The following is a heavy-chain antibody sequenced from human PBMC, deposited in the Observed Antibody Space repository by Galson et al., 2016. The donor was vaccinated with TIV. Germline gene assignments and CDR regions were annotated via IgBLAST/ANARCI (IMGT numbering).Heavy chain of an antibody. V-gene: IGHV3-33*01. J-gene: IGHJ5*02. Sequence: SLRLSCAASGFSFGAYGMHWVRQAPGKGLEWVAIIWFDGSEKYYADSVKGRFTISRDNSKKTLYLQLSSLRAEDTALYYCARQRYQLVNSFDPWGQGIRVTVSA. CDR1: GFSFGAYG. CDR3: ARQRYQLVNSFDP. D-gene: IGHD6-13*01. CDR2: IWFDGSEK.